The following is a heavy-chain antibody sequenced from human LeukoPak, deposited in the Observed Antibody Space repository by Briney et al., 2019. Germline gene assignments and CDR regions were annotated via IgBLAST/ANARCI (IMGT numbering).Heavy chain of an antibody. D-gene: IGHD5-18*01. J-gene: IGHJ6*03. CDR2: FNHSGST. Sequence: SETLSLTCAVYGGSFSGYYWSWIRQPPGKGLEWIGEFNHSGSTNYNPSPKSRVTISGDTSKNQFSLKLSSVTAADTAVYFCARVGYSYVINDWSRTGLGAYPTKYYYHMDVWGKGTTVTVSS. V-gene: IGHV4-34*01. CDR3: ARVGYSYVINDWSRTGLGAYPTKYYYHMDV. CDR1: GGSFSGYY.